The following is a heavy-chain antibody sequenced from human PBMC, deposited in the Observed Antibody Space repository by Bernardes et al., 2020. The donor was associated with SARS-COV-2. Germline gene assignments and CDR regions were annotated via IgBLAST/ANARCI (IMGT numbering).Heavy chain of an antibody. J-gene: IGHJ6*03. CDR3: TTGEDIPALRGLFYYYYYMDV. D-gene: IGHD2-2*01. Sequence: GGSLRLSCAASGFTFSNAWMSWVRQAPGKGLEWVGRIKSKTDGGTTDYAAPVKGRFTISRDDSKNTLYLQMNSLKTEDTAVYYCTTGEDIPALRGLFYYYYYMDVWGKGTTVTVSS. V-gene: IGHV3-15*01. CDR2: IKSKTDGGTT. CDR1: GFTFSNAW.